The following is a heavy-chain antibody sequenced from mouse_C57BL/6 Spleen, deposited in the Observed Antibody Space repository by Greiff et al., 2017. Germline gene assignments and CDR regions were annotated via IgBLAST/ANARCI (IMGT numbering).Heavy chain of an antibody. D-gene: IGHD2-5*01. V-gene: IGHV1-50*01. CDR3: ARGPYRNWGY. CDR2: IDPSDSYT. J-gene: IGHJ2*01. Sequence: QVQLQQPGAELVKPGASVKLSCKASGYTFTSYWMQWVKQRPGQGLEWIGEIDPSDSYTNYNQKFKGKATLTVDTSSSTAYMQLSSLTSEDSAVYYCARGPYRNWGYWGQGTTLTVSS. CDR1: GYTFTSYW.